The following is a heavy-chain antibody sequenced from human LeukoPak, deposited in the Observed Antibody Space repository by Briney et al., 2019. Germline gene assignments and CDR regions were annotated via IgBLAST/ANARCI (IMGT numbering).Heavy chain of an antibody. V-gene: IGHV3-9*01. CDR3: VKRADYYGMDV. D-gene: IGHD6-25*01. CDR1: GFTFDDYA. CDR2: ITWNSGNI. J-gene: IGHJ6*02. Sequence: GRSLRLSCAASGFTFDDYAMYWDRQAPGKGLEWVSGITWNSGNIGYADSVKGRFTISRDNAKNSLYLQMNSLRAEDTALYYCVKRADYYGMDVWGQGTTVTVSS.